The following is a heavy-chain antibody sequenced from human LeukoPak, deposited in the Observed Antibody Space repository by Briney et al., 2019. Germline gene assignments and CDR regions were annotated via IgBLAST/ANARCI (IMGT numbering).Heavy chain of an antibody. Sequence: GGSLRLSCAASGFTVSSNYMSWVRQAPGKGLEWVSVIYSGGSTYYADSVKGRFTISRDNAKNTLYLQMNSLRAEDTAVYYCARPPNYYDSSLLDYWGQGTLVTVSS. CDR2: IYSGGST. V-gene: IGHV3-53*01. J-gene: IGHJ4*02. CDR3: ARPPNYYDSSLLDY. D-gene: IGHD3-22*01. CDR1: GFTVSSNY.